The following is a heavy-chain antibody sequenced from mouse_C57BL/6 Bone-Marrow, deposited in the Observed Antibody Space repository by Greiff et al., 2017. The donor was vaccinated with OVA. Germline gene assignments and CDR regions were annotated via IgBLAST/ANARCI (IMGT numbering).Heavy chain of an antibody. Sequence: EVQLQQSGPELVKPGASVKISCKASGYSFTGYYMNWVKQSPEKSLEWIGEINPSTGGTTYNQKFKAKATLTVDKSSSTAYMQLKSLTSEDSAVDYCARDYYGSSYWYFDVWGTGTTVTVSS. V-gene: IGHV1-42*01. CDR3: ARDYYGSSYWYFDV. CDR1: GYSFTGYY. CDR2: INPSTGGT. J-gene: IGHJ1*03. D-gene: IGHD1-1*01.